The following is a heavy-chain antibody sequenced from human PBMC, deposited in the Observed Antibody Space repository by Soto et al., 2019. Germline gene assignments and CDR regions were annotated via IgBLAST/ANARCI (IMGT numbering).Heavy chain of an antibody. CDR1: GYTFTGYY. V-gene: IGHV1-3*01. J-gene: IGHJ4*02. Sequence: GASVKVSCKASGYTFTGYYMHWVRQAPGQGLEWMGWINAGNGNTKYSQKFQGRVTITRDTSASTAYMELSSLRSEDTAVYYCARLSGRAVTTTFRWYYFDYWGQGTLVTVSS. CDR3: ARLSGRAVTTTFRWYYFDY. D-gene: IGHD4-17*01. CDR2: INAGNGNT.